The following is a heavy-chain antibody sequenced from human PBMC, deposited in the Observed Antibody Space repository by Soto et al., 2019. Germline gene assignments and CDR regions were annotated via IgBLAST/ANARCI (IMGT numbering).Heavy chain of an antibody. CDR1: GFTFSNNG. J-gene: IGHJ4*02. Sequence: QVQLVESGGGVVQPGRSLRLSCAASGFTFSNNGMHWVRQAPGKGLEWVAVISYDGSNKYYADSVKGRFTISRDNSKNTLYLQMNSLRAEDTAVYYCASSLYYYDSSDYSAHLKVDYWGQGTLVTVSS. CDR2: ISYDGSNK. V-gene: IGHV3-30*03. CDR3: ASSLYYYDSSDYSAHLKVDY. D-gene: IGHD3-22*01.